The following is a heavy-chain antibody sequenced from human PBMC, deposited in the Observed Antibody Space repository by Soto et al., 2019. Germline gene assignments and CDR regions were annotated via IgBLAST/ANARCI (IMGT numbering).Heavy chain of an antibody. CDR2: IYYSGST. V-gene: IGHV4-39*01. CDR1: GGSISSSSYY. CDR3: ARRGYYDSSGRDY. J-gene: IGHJ4*02. Sequence: SETLSLTCTVSGGSISSSSYYWGWIRQPPGKGLEWFGSIYYSGSTYYNPSLKSRVTISVDTSKNQFSLKLSSVTAADTAVYYCARRGYYDSSGRDYWGQGTLVTVSS. D-gene: IGHD3-22*01.